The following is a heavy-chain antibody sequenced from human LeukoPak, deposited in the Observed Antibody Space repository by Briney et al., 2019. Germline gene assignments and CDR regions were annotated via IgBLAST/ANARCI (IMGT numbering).Heavy chain of an antibody. V-gene: IGHV3-30-3*01. CDR1: GFTFSSYA. D-gene: IGHD6-13*01. CDR2: ISHDGSNK. CDR3: ARGKTGIAAAGDY. Sequence: GGSLRLSCAASGFTFSSYAMHWVRQAPGKGLEWVAVISHDGSNKYYADSVKGRFTISRDNSKNTLYLQLNNLRTEDTAVYYCARGKTGIAAAGDYWGQGTLVTVSS. J-gene: IGHJ4*02.